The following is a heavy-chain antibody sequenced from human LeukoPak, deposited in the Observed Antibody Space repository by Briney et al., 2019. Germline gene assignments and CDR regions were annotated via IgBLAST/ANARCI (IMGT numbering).Heavy chain of an antibody. CDR2: ISSSSSTI. CDR1: GFTFSSYS. J-gene: IGHJ5*02. D-gene: IGHD2-15*01. CDR3: AKDSLGGPGWFDP. V-gene: IGHV3-48*04. Sequence: GGSLRLSCAASGFTFSSYSMTWVRQAPGKGLEWVSYISSSSSTIYYADSVKGRFTISRDNARNSLYLQMNSLRAGDTAVYYCAKDSLGGPGWFDPWGQGTLVTVSS.